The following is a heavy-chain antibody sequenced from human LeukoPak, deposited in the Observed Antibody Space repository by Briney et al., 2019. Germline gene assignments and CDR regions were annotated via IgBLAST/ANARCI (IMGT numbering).Heavy chain of an antibody. D-gene: IGHD3-22*01. V-gene: IGHV3-20*04. CDR1: GFTFDDYG. CDR2: INWNGGST. J-gene: IGHJ4*02. Sequence: GGSLRLSCAASGFTFDDYGMSRVRQAPGKGLEWVSGINWNGGSTGYADSVKGRFTISRDNAKNSLYLQMNSLRAEDTALYYCARDRGIYYYDSSGYYAYYFDYWGQGTLVTVSS. CDR3: ARDRGIYYYDSSGYYAYYFDY.